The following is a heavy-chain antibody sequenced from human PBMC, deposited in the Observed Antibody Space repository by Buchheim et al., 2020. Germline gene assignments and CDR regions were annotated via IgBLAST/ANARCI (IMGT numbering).Heavy chain of an antibody. D-gene: IGHD6-19*01. Sequence: QVQLVESGGGVVQPGRSLRLSCAASGFTFSSYAMHWVRQAPGKGLEWVAVISYDGSNKYYADSVKGRFTISRDNSKNTLYLQMNSLRAEDTAVYYCARDQADKTGLAGTTPLYWGRFDPWGQGTL. CDR2: ISYDGSNK. J-gene: IGHJ5*02. V-gene: IGHV3-30*04. CDR1: GFTFSSYA. CDR3: ARDQADKTGLAGTTPLYWGRFDP.